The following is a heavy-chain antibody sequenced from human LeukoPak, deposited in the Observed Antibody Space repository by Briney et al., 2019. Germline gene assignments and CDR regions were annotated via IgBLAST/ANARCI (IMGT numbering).Heavy chain of an antibody. D-gene: IGHD2-21*02. J-gene: IGHJ6*02. Sequence: GASVKVSCKASGHTFTSYGISWVRQAPGQGLEWMGWISAYNGNTNYAQKLQGRVTMTTDTSTSTAYMELRSLRSDDTAVYYCARDGMRRGCGGDCYRYYYYGMDVWGQGTTVTVSS. CDR3: ARDGMRRGCGGDCYRYYYYGMDV. CDR1: GHTFTSYG. CDR2: ISAYNGNT. V-gene: IGHV1-18*01.